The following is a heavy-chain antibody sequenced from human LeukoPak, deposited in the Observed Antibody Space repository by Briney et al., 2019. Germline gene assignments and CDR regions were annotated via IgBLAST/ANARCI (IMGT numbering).Heavy chain of an antibody. V-gene: IGHV5-51*01. CDR3: ARARYCSSTSCPSPYFYYYMDV. CDR1: GYSFTNYW. Sequence: GESLKISCKGSGYSFTNYWIGWARQMPGKGLEWMGIIYPGDSDTRYSPSFQGQVTVSADKSISTAYLQWSSLKASDTAMYYCARARYCSSTSCPSPYFYYYMDVWGKGTTVTVSS. CDR2: IYPGDSDT. J-gene: IGHJ6*03. D-gene: IGHD2-2*01.